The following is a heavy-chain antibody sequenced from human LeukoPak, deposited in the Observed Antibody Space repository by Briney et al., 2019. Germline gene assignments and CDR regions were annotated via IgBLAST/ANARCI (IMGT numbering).Heavy chain of an antibody. V-gene: IGHV1-46*01. CDR1: QYNFTSYY. Sequence: ASVKVSCKASQYNFTSYYMHWVRQAPGQGLEWMGIINPSGGSTSYAQKFQGRVTMTRDTSTSTVYMELSSLRSEDTAVYYCAREAQYYYDKGPQLGAFDIWGQGTMVTVSS. D-gene: IGHD3-22*01. J-gene: IGHJ3*02. CDR3: AREAQYYYDKGPQLGAFDI. CDR2: INPSGGST.